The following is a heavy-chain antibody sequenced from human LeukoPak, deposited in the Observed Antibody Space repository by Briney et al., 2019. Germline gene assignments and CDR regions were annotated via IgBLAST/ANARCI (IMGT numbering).Heavy chain of an antibody. Sequence: ASVKVSCKASGYTFTGYYMHWVRQAPGQGLEWMGRINPNSGGTNYAQKFQGRVTMTRDTSISTAYMELSRLRSDDTAVYYCAGVVRGSGSYQDYWGQGTLVTVSS. CDR2: INPNSGGT. CDR1: GYTFTGYY. V-gene: IGHV1-2*06. CDR3: AGVVRGSGSYQDY. J-gene: IGHJ4*02. D-gene: IGHD3-10*01.